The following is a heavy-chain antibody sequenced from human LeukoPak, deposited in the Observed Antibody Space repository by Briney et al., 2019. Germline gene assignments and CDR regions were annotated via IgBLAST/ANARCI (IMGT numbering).Heavy chain of an antibody. CDR1: GFTFSNAW. V-gene: IGHV3-23*01. J-gene: IGHJ4*02. D-gene: IGHD2-2*01. CDR2: IGGRDTRI. Sequence: PGGSLRLSCAASGFTFSNAWMSWVRQAPGKGLEWVSDIGGRDTRINYADSVKGRFTISRDNSKNTVYLQMSSLRVEDTAIYYCAREGQYCSSSACQFDYWGQGTLVTVSS. CDR3: AREGQYCSSSACQFDY.